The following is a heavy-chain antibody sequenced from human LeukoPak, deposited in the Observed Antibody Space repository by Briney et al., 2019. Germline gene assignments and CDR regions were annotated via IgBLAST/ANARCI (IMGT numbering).Heavy chain of an antibody. CDR2: IWYDGSNK. CDR3: ARVMKGSSWYWVNDY. V-gene: IGHV3-33*01. CDR1: GFTFSSYG. D-gene: IGHD6-13*01. Sequence: SLRLSCAASGFTFSSYGMHWVRQAPGKGLEWVAVIWYDGSNKYYADSVKGRFTISRDNSKNTLYLQMNSLRAEDTAVYYCARVMKGSSWYWVNDYWGQGTLVTASS. J-gene: IGHJ4*02.